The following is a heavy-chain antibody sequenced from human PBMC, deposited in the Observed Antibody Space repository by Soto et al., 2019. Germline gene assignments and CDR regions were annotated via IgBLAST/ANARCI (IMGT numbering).Heavy chain of an antibody. Sequence: QVQLVQSGAEVLKPGSSVKLSCKASGDTFDTFAISWVRQAPGQGLEWMGGIIPIFRTPDYAQKFQGRVTITADVSTSKAYIELSSLRSEDTAVYYCARDKDRGHLGGNYYCALAVWGQGTTVTVSS. CDR1: GDTFDTFA. V-gene: IGHV1-69*12. CDR3: ARDKDRGHLGGNYYCALAV. CDR2: IIPIFRTP. J-gene: IGHJ6*02. D-gene: IGHD6-25*01.